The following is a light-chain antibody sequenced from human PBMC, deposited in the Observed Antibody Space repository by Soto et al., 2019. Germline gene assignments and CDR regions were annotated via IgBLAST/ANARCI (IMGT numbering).Light chain of an antibody. CDR2: EVT. CDR3: SSYTNINTRACV. CDR1: SGDIGSYNR. Sequence: QSVLTQPAAVSGSPGQWITISCTGTSGDIGSYNRVSWYQQHPGKAPKLIIYEVTDRPSGVSNRFSGSKSGNTASLTISGLQAEDEAEYYCSSYTNINTRACVFGTGPKVTVL. V-gene: IGLV2-14*01. J-gene: IGLJ1*01.